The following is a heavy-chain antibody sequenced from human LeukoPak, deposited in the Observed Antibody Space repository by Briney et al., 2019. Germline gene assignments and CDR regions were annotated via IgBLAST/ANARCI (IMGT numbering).Heavy chain of an antibody. CDR1: GGTFSSYA. CDR3: ARDQNDGMDY. Sequence: ASVKVSCKASGGTFSSYAISWVRQAPGHGLEWMGGIIPIFGTADYAQKFQGRVTITADESTSTAYMELSSLRSEDTAVYYCARDQNDGMDYWGQGTLVTVSS. V-gene: IGHV1-69*13. CDR2: IIPIFGTA. J-gene: IGHJ4*02. D-gene: IGHD4-23*01.